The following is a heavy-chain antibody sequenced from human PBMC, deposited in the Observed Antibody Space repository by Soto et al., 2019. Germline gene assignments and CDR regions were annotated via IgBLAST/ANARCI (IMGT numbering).Heavy chain of an antibody. D-gene: IGHD3-16*02. Sequence: GASVKVSCKASGYTFTSYDINWVRQATGQGLEWMGWINPNTGYTDYAQKFQDRVTMTGNTSITTAYMELSSLRSEDTAVYYCVRGRVMITFGVVIGIDDWGQGSPVTVSS. CDR2: INPNTGYT. J-gene: IGHJ4*02. V-gene: IGHV1-8*01. CDR1: GYTFTSYD. CDR3: VRGRVMITFGVVIGIDD.